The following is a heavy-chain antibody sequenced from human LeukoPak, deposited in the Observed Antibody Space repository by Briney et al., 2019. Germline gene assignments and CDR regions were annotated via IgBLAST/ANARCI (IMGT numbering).Heavy chain of an antibody. Sequence: GGSLRLSCAASGFTFTAYGMHWVRQAPGKGLEWVAVIFHNGSNKYYADSVKGRFTISRDNSKNTLYLQMNSLRAEDTAVYYCAREWFGEFSGRRAFDHWGQGTLVTVSS. CDR2: IFHNGSNK. D-gene: IGHD3-10*01. J-gene: IGHJ4*02. CDR3: AREWFGEFSGRRAFDH. V-gene: IGHV3-33*01. CDR1: GFTFTAYG.